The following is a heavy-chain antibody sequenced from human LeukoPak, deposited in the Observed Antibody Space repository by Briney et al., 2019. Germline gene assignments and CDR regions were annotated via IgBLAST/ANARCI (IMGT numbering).Heavy chain of an antibody. D-gene: IGHD3-9*01. J-gene: IGHJ4*02. V-gene: IGHV3-30*18. CDR1: GFTFSSYG. CDR3: AKDYAFYDILTGYYYPDY. CDR2: ISYDGSNK. Sequence: PGGSLRLSCAASGFTFSSYGMHWVRQAPGKGLEWVAVISYDGSNKYYADSVKGRFTISRDNSKNTLYLQMNSLRAEDTAVYYCAKDYAFYDILTGYYYPDYWGQGTLVTVSS.